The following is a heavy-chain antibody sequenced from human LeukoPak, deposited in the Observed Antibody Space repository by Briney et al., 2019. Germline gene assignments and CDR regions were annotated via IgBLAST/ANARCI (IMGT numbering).Heavy chain of an antibody. CDR3: ARSSGWLSVI. CDR1: GGSISSYY. Sequence: SETLSLTCTVFGGSISSYYWSWIRQPPGKGREWIGYISNSGSTNYNPSLKSRVTISVDTSKNQFSLKLSSVTAADTAVYYCARSSGWLSVIWGQGTLVTVSS. V-gene: IGHV4-59*01. CDR2: ISNSGST. J-gene: IGHJ4*02. D-gene: IGHD3-22*01.